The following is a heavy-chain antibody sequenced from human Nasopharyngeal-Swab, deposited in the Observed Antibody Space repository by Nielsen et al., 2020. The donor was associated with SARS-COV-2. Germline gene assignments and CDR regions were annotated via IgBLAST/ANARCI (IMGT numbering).Heavy chain of an antibody. Sequence: GGSLRRYCAASGFTFSSYGMHWVRQAPGKGLEWVAVISYDGSNKYYADSVKGRFTISRDNSKNTLYLQMNSLRAEDTAVYYCARGDPYGYVWGSWYYGMDVWGQGTTVTVSS. CDR1: GFTFSSYG. CDR3: ARGDPYGYVWGSWYYGMDV. D-gene: IGHD3-16*01. V-gene: IGHV3-30*03. J-gene: IGHJ6*02. CDR2: ISYDGSNK.